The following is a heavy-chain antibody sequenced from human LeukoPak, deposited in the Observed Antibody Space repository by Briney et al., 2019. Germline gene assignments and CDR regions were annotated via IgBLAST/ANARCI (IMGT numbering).Heavy chain of an antibody. CDR2: IYNTGTT. V-gene: IGHV4-59*08. J-gene: IGHJ4*02. D-gene: IGHD1-14*01. CDR1: GGSISSSY. Sequence: SETLSLTCNVSGGSISSSYWSWIRQPPGKGLEWVGYIYNTGTTNYNPPLNSRVTISVDTSKNQLSLRLSSVTAADTAVYYCARHEPPGARRHLDYWGQGTLVTVSS. CDR3: ARHEPPGARRHLDY.